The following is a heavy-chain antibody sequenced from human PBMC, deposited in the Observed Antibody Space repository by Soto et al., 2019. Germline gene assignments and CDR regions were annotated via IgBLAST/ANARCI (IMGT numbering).Heavy chain of an antibody. D-gene: IGHD3-3*01. CDR3: AAVPVLRFLKWLPAYFDY. CDR1: GGTFSSYA. CDR2: IIPIFGTA. J-gene: IGHJ4*02. Sequence: SVKVSCKASGGTFSSYAISWVRQAPGQGLEWMGGIIPIFGTANYAQKFQGRVTITADKSTSTAYMELSSLRSEDTAVYYCAAVPVLRFLKWLPAYFDYWGQGTLVT. V-gene: IGHV1-69*06.